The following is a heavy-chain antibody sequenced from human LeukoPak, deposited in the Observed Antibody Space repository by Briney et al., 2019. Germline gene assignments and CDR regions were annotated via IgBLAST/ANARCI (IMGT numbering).Heavy chain of an antibody. CDR3: ARHKIVVVPAAMKDWFDP. V-gene: IGHV4-38-2*02. Sequence: SETLSLTCTVSGYSISSGYYWGWIRQPPGKGLEWIGSIYYSGSTYYNPSLKSRVTISVDTSKNQFSLKLSSVTAADTAVYYCARHKIVVVPAAMKDWFDPWGQGTLVTVSS. CDR1: GYSISSGYY. J-gene: IGHJ5*02. D-gene: IGHD2-2*01. CDR2: IYYSGST.